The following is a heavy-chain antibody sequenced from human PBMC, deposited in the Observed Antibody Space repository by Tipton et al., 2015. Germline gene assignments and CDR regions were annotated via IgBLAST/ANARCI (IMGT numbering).Heavy chain of an antibody. CDR3: ARARGRHGGLFDS. V-gene: IGHV4-59*01. CDR1: GGSISSYY. D-gene: IGHD4-23*01. J-gene: IGHJ4*02. Sequence: TLSLTCTVSGGSISSYYWSWIRQPPGKGLEWIGYIYYSGSTNYNSSLKSRVTISVDTSKTQFSLKMSSVTASDTAVYYCARARGRHGGLFDSWGQGILVTVSS. CDR2: IYYSGST.